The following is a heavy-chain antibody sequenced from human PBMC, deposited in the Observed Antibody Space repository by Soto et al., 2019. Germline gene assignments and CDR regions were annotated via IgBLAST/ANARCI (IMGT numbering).Heavy chain of an antibody. CDR2: INSDGSGT. CDR3: AQDTAYAMDV. J-gene: IGHJ6*02. V-gene: IGHV3-74*01. Sequence: EVQLVESGGGLVQPGGSLRLSCAASGFDFSNSWIHWVRQGPGKGLVWVSHINSDGSGTTYADSVKGRFTISRDNAKNTVSLQMNSLRAEDTAVYYCAQDTAYAMDVWGQGTKVTVS. CDR1: GFDFSNSW. D-gene: IGHD2-15*01.